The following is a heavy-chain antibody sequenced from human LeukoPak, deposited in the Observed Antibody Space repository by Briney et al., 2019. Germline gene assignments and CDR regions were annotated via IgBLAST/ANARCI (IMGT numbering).Heavy chain of an antibody. J-gene: IGHJ4*02. V-gene: IGHV3-64*01. CDR1: GFTFSSYA. CDR3: ARGPLPGSSGRSSQDY. D-gene: IGHD6-19*01. Sequence: VGSLRLSCAASGFTFSSYAMHWVRQAPGKGLEYVSTINSNGGSTYYPNSVKGRFTISRDNSKNTLYLQMGSLRAEDMAVYYCARGPLPGSSGRSSQDYRGQGILVTVSS. CDR2: INSNGGST.